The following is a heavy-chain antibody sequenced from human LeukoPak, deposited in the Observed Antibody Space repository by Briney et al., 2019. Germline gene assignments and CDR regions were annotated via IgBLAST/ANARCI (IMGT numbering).Heavy chain of an antibody. CDR1: GGTFSSYA. Sequence: ASVKVSCKASGGTFSSYAISWVRQAPGQGLEWMGGIIPIFGTANYAQKFQGRVTITADKSTSTAYMELSSLRSEDTAVYYCARETYSNILTGTDYWGPGTLVTVSS. V-gene: IGHV1-69*06. J-gene: IGHJ4*02. CDR3: ARETYSNILTGTDY. D-gene: IGHD3-9*01. CDR2: IIPIFGTA.